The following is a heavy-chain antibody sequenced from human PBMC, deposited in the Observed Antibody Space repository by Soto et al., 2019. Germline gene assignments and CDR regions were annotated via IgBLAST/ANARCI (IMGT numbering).Heavy chain of an antibody. CDR3: ARGTHSYSGSHELDA. J-gene: IGHJ5*02. V-gene: IGHV3-23*04. D-gene: IGHD1-26*01. CDR2: ISGSGNSP. Sequence: EVQLVESGGRLVQRGGSLRLSCSGSGFIFGDHVMDWVRQAPGKGLEWVAGISGSGNSPFFRDSVKGRFTISRDNSKNTVYQEMNNLRYEDSAMYFCARGTHSYSGSHELDAWGLGTLVTVSS. CDR1: GFIFGDHV.